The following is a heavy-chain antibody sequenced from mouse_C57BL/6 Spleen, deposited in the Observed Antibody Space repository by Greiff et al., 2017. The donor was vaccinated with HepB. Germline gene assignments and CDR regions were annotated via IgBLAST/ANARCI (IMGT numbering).Heavy chain of an antibody. D-gene: IGHD1-1*01. V-gene: IGHV1-82*01. CDR3: ARGGAYYYGSGYSFAY. CDR1: GYAFSSSW. J-gene: IGHJ3*01. Sequence: VQLQQSGPELVKPGASVKISCKASGYAFSSSWMNWVKQRPGKGLEWIGRIYPGDGDTNYNGKFKGKATLTADKSSSTAYMQLSSLTSEDSAFYFVARGGAYYYGSGYSFAYWGQGTLVTVSA. CDR2: IYPGDGDT.